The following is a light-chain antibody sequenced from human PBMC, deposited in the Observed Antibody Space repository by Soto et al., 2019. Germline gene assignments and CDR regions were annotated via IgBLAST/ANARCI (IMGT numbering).Light chain of an antibody. V-gene: IGKV1-27*01. CDR1: QGIGNY. Sequence: DIQMTQSPSSLSASVGDRVTITCRASQGIGNYLAWYQQKPGRVPKLLIHAATTLQSGVPSRFSGSGTGTDFTLTISSLQPEDFATYYCQQGYSFPVTFGGGTKVDIK. CDR2: AAT. CDR3: QQGYSFPVT. J-gene: IGKJ4*01.